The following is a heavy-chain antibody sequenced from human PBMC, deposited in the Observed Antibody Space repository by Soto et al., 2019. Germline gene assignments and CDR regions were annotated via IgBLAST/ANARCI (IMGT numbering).Heavy chain of an antibody. CDR3: ARHVFFTVVRGVIITFEYYYGMDV. Sequence: SETLSLTCTVSGGSISSSSYNWGWIRQPPGKGQEWIGSIYYSGSTYYNPSLKSRVTISVDTSKSQFSLKLTSVTAADTAVYYCARHVFFTVVRGVIITFEYYYGMDVWGQGTTVTVSS. D-gene: IGHD3-10*01. CDR2: IYYSGST. CDR1: GGSISSSSYN. J-gene: IGHJ6*02. V-gene: IGHV4-39*01.